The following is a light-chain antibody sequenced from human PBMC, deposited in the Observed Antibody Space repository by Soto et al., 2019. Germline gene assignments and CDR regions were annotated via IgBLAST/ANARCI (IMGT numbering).Light chain of an antibody. CDR1: QSSSTW. J-gene: IGKJ1*01. CDR2: DAS. CDR3: QQYNSYSQT. V-gene: IGKV1-5*01. Sequence: IQMSQSPSTLSASLGDRVTITCLATQSSSTWLAWYQQKPGKAPNLLIYDASSLESGVPSRFSGSGSGTEFTLTISSLQPDDFATYYCQQYNSYSQTFGQGTKVDI.